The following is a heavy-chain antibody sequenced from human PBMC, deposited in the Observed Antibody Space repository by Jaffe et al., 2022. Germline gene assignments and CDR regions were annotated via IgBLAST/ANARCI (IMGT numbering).Heavy chain of an antibody. CDR1: GFTFSSYA. J-gene: IGHJ5*02. V-gene: IGHV3-23*01. D-gene: IGHD3-3*01. CDR3: AKDGANYDFWSGGPYNWFDP. Sequence: EVQLLESGGGLVQPGGSLRLSCAASGFTFSSYAMSWVRQAPGKGLEWVSAISGSGGSTYYADSVKGRFTISRDNSKNTLYLQMNSLRAEDTAVYYCAKDGANYDFWSGGPYNWFDPWGQGTLVTVSS. CDR2: ISGSGGST.